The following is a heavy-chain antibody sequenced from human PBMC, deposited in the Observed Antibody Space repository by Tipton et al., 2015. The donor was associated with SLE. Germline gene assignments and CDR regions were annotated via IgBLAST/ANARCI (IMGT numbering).Heavy chain of an antibody. CDR3: AYRGDCGGDCYFWGYYFGMDV. Sequence: QLVQSGAEVKKPGASVKVSCKASGYTFTSYYMHWVRQAPGQGLEWMGMINPSGGSTSYAQKFQGRVSMTRDTSTSTVYMELSSLRSEDTAVYYCAYRGDCGGDCYFWGYYFGMDVWGQGTTVTASS. D-gene: IGHD2-21*02. V-gene: IGHV1-46*01. CDR1: GYTFTSYY. CDR2: INPSGGST. J-gene: IGHJ6*02.